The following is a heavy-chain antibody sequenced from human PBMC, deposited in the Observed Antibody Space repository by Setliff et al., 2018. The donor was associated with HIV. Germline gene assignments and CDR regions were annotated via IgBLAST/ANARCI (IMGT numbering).Heavy chain of an antibody. D-gene: IGHD7-27*01. J-gene: IGHJ4*02. CDR2: IRNKAFGETT. V-gene: IGHV3-49*03. Sequence: PGGSLRLSCTASGFTFGDYAMSWFRQAPGKGLEWVGFIRNKAFGETTDYAASVKGRFTFSRDDSKGIAYLQMNSLKTEDTAVYYCARSDWGSKDGYWGQGTLVTVSS. CDR1: GFTFGDYA. CDR3: ARSDWGSKDGY.